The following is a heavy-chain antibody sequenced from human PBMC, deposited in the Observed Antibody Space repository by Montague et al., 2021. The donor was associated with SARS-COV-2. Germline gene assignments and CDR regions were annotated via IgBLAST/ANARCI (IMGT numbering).Heavy chain of an antibody. D-gene: IGHD6-13*01. Sequence: SETLSLTCTVSGGSISSSSYYWGWIRQPPGKGLVWIGSIYYSGSTXYNPSLKSRVTISVDTSKNQFSLKLSSVTAADTAVYYCARVGRQQLVRLSGMDVWGQGTTVTVSS. V-gene: IGHV4-39*07. CDR1: GGSISSSSYY. CDR2: IYYSGST. CDR3: ARVGRQQLVRLSGMDV. J-gene: IGHJ6*02.